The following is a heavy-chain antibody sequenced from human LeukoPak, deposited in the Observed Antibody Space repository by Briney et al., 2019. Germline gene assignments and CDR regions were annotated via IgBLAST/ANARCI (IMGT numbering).Heavy chain of an antibody. Sequence: GGSLRLSCTASGFTFGDYAMSWVRQAPGKGLEWVGFIRSKAYGGTTEYAASVKGRFTISRDDSKSIAYLQMNSLKTEDTAVYYSTSDHIYCSSTSCYAPGAFDIWGQGTMVTVSS. J-gene: IGHJ3*02. CDR2: IRSKAYGGTT. CDR3: TSDHIYCSSTSCYAPGAFDI. CDR1: GFTFGDYA. V-gene: IGHV3-49*04. D-gene: IGHD2-2*01.